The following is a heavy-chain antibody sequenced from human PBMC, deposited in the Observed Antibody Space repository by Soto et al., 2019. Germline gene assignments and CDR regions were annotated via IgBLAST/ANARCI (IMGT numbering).Heavy chain of an antibody. V-gene: IGHV3-23*01. D-gene: IGHD3-3*01. CDR3: AHSGGDFWSDYYGGDYSYYMDV. Sequence: GGSLRLSCAASGFTFSSYAMSWVRQAPGKGLEWVSGISGSGGSTYYADSVKGRFTVSRDNPKNTLYLEMNSLRAEETAVYYCAHSGGDFWSDYYGGDYSYYMDVWGKGTTVTVSS. J-gene: IGHJ6*03. CDR1: GFTFSSYA. CDR2: ISGSGGST.